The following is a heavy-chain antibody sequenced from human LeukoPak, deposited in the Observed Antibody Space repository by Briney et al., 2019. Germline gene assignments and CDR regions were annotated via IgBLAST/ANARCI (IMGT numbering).Heavy chain of an antibody. J-gene: IGHJ4*02. CDR3: ARLYNWNDGFDH. CDR1: GYSFTSYW. D-gene: IGHD1-1*01. V-gene: IGHV5-51*01. CDR2: IDPGDSET. Sequence: GESLKISCKGSGYSFTSYWIAWVRQMPGKGLEWMGIIDPGDSETRYSPSFSPSFQGQVTISADKSISSAYLQWSSLKASDTAMYYCARLYNWNDGFDHWGQGTLVTVSS.